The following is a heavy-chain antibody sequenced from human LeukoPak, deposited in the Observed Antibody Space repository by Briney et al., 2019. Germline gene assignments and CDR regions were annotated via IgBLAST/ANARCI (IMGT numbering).Heavy chain of an antibody. CDR3: ATDLGLIMIRGVIVL. D-gene: IGHD3-10*01. V-gene: IGHV3-15*01. CDR1: GLTFRDAW. J-gene: IGHJ4*02. CDR2: IKSKCDGETA. Sequence: GGSLRLSCAPSGLTFRDAWMNWVRQAPGNGLEWVGRIKSKCDGETADYGVPAKGRFFISRDDSENTLFLQMNSLTTEDTGVYYCATDLGLIMIRGVIVLWGQGTLVTVSS.